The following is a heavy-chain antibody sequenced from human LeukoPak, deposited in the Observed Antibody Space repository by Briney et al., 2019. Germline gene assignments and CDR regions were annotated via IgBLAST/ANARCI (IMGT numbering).Heavy chain of an antibody. CDR2: ISGSGGST. D-gene: IGHD3-22*01. CDR1: GFTFSSYA. J-gene: IGHJ4*02. Sequence: GGSLRLSCAASGFTFSSYAMSWVRQAPGKGLEWVSAISGSGGSTYYADSVKGRFTISRDNSKSTLYVQMNSLRAEDTAVYYCAKARDSSGLFDYWGQGTLGTVSS. V-gene: IGHV3-23*01. CDR3: AKARDSSGLFDY.